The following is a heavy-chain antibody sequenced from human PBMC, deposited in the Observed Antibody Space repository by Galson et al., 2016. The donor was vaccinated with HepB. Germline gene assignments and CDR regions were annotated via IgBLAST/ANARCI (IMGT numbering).Heavy chain of an antibody. J-gene: IGHJ4*02. V-gene: IGHV3-30*18. CDR2: ISYDRSNK. CDR3: AKDYSGYYFDGTGYYNAFDY. D-gene: IGHD3-22*01. CDR1: GFTFSTYG. Sequence: LSCAASGFTFSTYGMHWVRQAPGKGLEWVAVISYDRSNKNYAASVKGRFTISRDNSKNTLYLEMTSLREEDTAVYYCAKDYSGYYFDGTGYYNAFDYWGQGALVTVSS.